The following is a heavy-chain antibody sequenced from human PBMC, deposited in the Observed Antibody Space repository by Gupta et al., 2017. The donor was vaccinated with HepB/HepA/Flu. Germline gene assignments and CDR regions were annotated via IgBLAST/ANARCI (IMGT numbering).Heavy chain of an antibody. Sequence: QVQLVQSGAEVKKPGASVNVSCKASGYTFTGYYMYWVRQAPGQGLEWMGCLNPNSGGTNFAQKFKGRGTRTRDTSISTDYMERSSLRYDETAVYYCARGSCSTTSGSTYDYFYMDVWGKGTAVTVSS. CDR2: LNPNSGGT. V-gene: IGHV1-2*02. CDR3: ARGSCSTTSGSTYDYFYMDV. J-gene: IGHJ6*03. D-gene: IGHD2-2*01. CDR1: GYTFTGYY.